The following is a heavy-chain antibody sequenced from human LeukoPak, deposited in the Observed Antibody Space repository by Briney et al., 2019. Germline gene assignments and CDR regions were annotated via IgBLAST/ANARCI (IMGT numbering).Heavy chain of an antibody. CDR2: INHSGST. D-gene: IGHD6-13*01. J-gene: IGHJ4*02. CDR1: GGSFSGYY. CDR3: ARGHSSSWFRGRFDY. Sequence: SETLSLTCAVYGGSFSGYYWSWISQPPGKGLEWIGEINHSGSTNYNPSLKSRVTISVDTSKNQFSLKLSSVTAADTAVYYCARGHSSSWFRGRFDYWGQGTLVTVSS. V-gene: IGHV4-34*01.